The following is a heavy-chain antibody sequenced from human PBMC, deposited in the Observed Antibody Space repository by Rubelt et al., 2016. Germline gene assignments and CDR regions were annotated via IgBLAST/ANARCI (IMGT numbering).Heavy chain of an antibody. CDR3: AQKGSEKYYKN. Sequence: QIQLVQSGAAVKKPGASVKVSCKASGYSFTSYGITWVRQAPGQGLQWMGWISPYTGTNDYSQSLQGGVSMTTDTTTTTVYLELRSLRSDDTAVYYCAQKGSEKYYKNWGQGTLVTVSS. D-gene: IGHD2/OR15-2a*01. CDR1: GYSFTSYG. CDR2: ISPYTGTN. V-gene: IGHV1-18*01. J-gene: IGHJ4*02.